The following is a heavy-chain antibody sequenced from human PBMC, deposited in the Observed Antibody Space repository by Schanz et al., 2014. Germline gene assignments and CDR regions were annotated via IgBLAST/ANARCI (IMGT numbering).Heavy chain of an antibody. Sequence: EVQLVESGGGLVKPGGSLRLSCATSGFSFSSYAINWVRQAPGKGPEWVANIKHDGSVKDYVDSVEGRFTISRDNAKRSLFLQMNSLRVEDTAVYFCVSQTGSPNYWGQGTLVTVSS. J-gene: IGHJ4*02. CDR3: VSQTGSPNY. CDR1: GFSFSSYA. D-gene: IGHD6-13*01. V-gene: IGHV3-7*02. CDR2: IKHDGSVK.